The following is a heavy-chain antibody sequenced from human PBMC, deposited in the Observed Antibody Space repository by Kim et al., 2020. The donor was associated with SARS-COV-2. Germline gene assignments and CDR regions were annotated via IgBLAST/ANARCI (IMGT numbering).Heavy chain of an antibody. CDR2: IIPIFGTA. CDR1: GGTFSSYA. V-gene: IGHV1-69*13. CDR3: ARGGWLRSSGLYYYYGMDV. D-gene: IGHD5-12*01. Sequence: SVKVSCKASGGTFSSYAISWVRQAPGQGLEWMGGIIPIFGTANYAQKFQGRVTITADESTSTAYMELSSLRSEDTAVYYCARGGWLRSSGLYYYYGMDVWGQGTTVTVSS. J-gene: IGHJ6*02.